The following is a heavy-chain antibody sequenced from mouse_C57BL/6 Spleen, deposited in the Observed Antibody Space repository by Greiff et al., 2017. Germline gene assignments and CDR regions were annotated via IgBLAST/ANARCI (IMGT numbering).Heavy chain of an antibody. V-gene: IGHV1-64*01. CDR2: IHPNSGST. CDR3: ARHGSSYYFDY. J-gene: IGHJ2*01. D-gene: IGHD1-1*01. Sequence: QVQLKQPGAELVKPGASVKLSCKASGYTFTSYWMHWVKQRPGQGLEWIGMIHPNSGSTNYNEKFKSKATLTVDKSSSTAYMQLSSLTSEDSAVYYCARHGSSYYFDYWGQGTTLTVSS. CDR1: GYTFTSYW.